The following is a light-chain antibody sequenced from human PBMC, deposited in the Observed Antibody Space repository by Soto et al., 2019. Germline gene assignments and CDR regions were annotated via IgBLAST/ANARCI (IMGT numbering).Light chain of an antibody. V-gene: IGKV1-39*01. Sequence: DIQMTQSPSSLSASVGDRVTITCRASQSISSYLNWYQQKPGKAPKLLIYAASSVQSGVPSRFSGSGSGTDFTLTISSLQPEDFATYYFQQSYSTPITFGQGTRLEIK. CDR2: AAS. CDR3: QQSYSTPIT. J-gene: IGKJ5*01. CDR1: QSISSY.